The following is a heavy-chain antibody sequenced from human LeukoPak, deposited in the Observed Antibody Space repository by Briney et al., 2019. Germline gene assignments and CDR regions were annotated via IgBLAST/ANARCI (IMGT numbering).Heavy chain of an antibody. J-gene: IGHJ4*02. CDR3: ARVAPGNGYFDY. CDR1: GFTFSSYS. Sequence: PGGSLRLSCAASGFTFSSYSMIWVRQAPGKGLEWVSSITSSSTYIYYADSLKGRFTISRDNAKNSLCLQMNSLTADDTAVYYCARVAPGNGYFDYWGQGALVTVSS. V-gene: IGHV3-21*01. CDR2: ITSSSTYI. D-gene: IGHD6-13*01.